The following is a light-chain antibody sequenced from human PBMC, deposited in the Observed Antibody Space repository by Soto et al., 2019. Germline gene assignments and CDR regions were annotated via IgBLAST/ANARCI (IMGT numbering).Light chain of an antibody. Sequence: QSALTQPASVSGSPGQSITISCTGTSGDIGGYNYVSWYQQHPGKAPKLLISEVTNRPSGVSNRFSGSKSGNTASLTISGLQAEDEADYYCSSYTSSNTLEVFGVGTKLTVL. CDR3: SSYTSSNTLEV. J-gene: IGLJ2*01. V-gene: IGLV2-14*01. CDR1: SGDIGGYNY. CDR2: EVT.